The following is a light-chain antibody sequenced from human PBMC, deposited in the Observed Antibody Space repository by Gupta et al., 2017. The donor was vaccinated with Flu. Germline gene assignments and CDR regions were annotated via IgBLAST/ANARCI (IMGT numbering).Light chain of an antibody. Sequence: IQLTQSPSSLSATVGDRVTITCQASQDISNYLNWYQQKPGKAPKLLIYDASTLETGVPSRFSGSGSGTDFTFTISSLQPEDIATYYCQQYDSPLLTFGQGTQVDIK. CDR3: QQYDSPLLT. CDR2: DAS. J-gene: IGKJ3*01. CDR1: QDISNY. V-gene: IGKV1-33*01.